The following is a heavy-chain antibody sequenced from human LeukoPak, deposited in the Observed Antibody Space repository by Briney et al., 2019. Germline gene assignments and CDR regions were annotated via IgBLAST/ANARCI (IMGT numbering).Heavy chain of an antibody. CDR2: IYYSGST. CDR1: GGSISSSSYY. J-gene: IGHJ4*02. CDR3: ARGTAAAGLNNY. D-gene: IGHD6-13*01. Sequence: PSETLSLTCTVSGGSISSSSYYWGWIRQPPGKGLEWIGSIYYSGSTYYNPSLKSRVTISVDTSKNQFSLKLSSVTAADTAVYYCARGTAAAGLNNYWGQGTLVTVSS. V-gene: IGHV4-39*01.